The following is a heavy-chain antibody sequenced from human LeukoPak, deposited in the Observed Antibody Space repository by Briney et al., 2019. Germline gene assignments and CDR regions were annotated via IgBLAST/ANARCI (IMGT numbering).Heavy chain of an antibody. CDR1: GYTFTSYG. Sequence: ASVKVSCKASGYTFTSYGISWVRQAPGQGPEWMGWISAYNGNTNYAQKLQGRVTMTTDTSTSTAYMELRSLRSDDTAVYYCARDPVGATAFDYWGQGTLVTVSS. CDR3: ARDPVGATAFDY. J-gene: IGHJ4*02. V-gene: IGHV1-18*01. CDR2: ISAYNGNT. D-gene: IGHD1-26*01.